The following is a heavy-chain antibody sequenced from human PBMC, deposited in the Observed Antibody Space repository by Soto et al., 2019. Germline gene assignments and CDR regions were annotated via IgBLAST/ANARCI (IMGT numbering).Heavy chain of an antibody. D-gene: IGHD2-2*01. V-gene: IGHV3-33*01. Sequence: QVQLVESGGGVVQPGRSLRLSCAASGFTFSSYGMHWVRQAPGKGLEWVAVIWYDGSNKYYADSVKGRFTISRDNSKNTLYLQMNSLRAEDTAVYYCARVRWPAVGLSACDIWGQGTMVTVSS. CDR1: GFTFSSYG. CDR2: IWYDGSNK. CDR3: ARVRWPAVGLSACDI. J-gene: IGHJ3*02.